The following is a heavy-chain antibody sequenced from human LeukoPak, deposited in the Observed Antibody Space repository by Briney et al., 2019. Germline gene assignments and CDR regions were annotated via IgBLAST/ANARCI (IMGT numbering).Heavy chain of an antibody. V-gene: IGHV4-59*01. CDR3: ARLKATVSIHAYFDS. CDR2: IDHSGST. J-gene: IGHJ4*02. CDR1: GGSFSSYY. D-gene: IGHD4-17*01. Sequence: SETLSLTCTVSGGSFSSYYWTWIRQPPGKGLEWIGYIDHSGSTNYNPSLKSRVSISSDTSKNQFSLELSSVTAADTAVYYCARLKATVSIHAYFDSWGQGTLVTVPS.